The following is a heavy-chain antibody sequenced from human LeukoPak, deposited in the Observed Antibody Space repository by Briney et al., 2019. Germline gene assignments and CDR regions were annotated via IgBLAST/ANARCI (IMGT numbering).Heavy chain of an antibody. CDR1: GGSISSSSYY. Sequence: PSETLSLTCTVSGGSISSSSYYWGWIRQPPGKGLEWIGNIFYSGSTYYNPSLKSRVTISVDTSKNQFSLKLSSVTAADTAVYYCARVWLPIFGLPPRGFDSWGQGNLVAVSS. J-gene: IGHJ4*02. V-gene: IGHV4-39*07. CDR2: IFYSGST. CDR3: ARVWLPIFGLPPRGFDS. D-gene: IGHD3/OR15-3a*01.